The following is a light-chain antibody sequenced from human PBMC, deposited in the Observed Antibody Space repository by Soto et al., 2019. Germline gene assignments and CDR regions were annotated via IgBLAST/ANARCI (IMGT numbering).Light chain of an antibody. CDR1: QTVNNNY. CDR3: HQHGGSPET. CDR2: RAS. Sequence: EVVMTQSPATLSLTPGERATLSGRASQTVNNNYVAWYQQKPGQAPRLLIFRASNKATGIPARFSGSGSGTEFILTISGLEPEDSGIYHCHQHGGSPETLGHGTKVDIK. V-gene: IGKV3-20*01. J-gene: IGKJ1*01.